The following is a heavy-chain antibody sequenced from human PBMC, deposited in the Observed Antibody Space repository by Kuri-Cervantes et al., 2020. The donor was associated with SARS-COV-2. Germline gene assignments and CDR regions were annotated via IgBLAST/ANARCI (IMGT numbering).Heavy chain of an antibody. D-gene: IGHD6-6*01. CDR1: GGSFSGYY. CDR3: ARHGGSGSSLDY. CDR2: INHSGST. V-gene: IGHV4-34*01. Sequence: SETLSLTCAVYGGSFSGYYWSWIRQPPGKGLEWIGEINHSGSTNYNPSLKSRVTMSVDTSKSQFSLKLSSVTAADTAVYYCARHGGSGSSLDYWGQGTLVTVSS. J-gene: IGHJ4*02.